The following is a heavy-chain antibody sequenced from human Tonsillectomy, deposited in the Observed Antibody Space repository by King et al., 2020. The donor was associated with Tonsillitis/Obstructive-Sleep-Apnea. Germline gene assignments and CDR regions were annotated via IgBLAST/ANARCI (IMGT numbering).Heavy chain of an antibody. CDR1: GGSFSGYY. CDR3: ARGCTDIVVVPAADY. D-gene: IGHD2-2*01. J-gene: IGHJ4*02. CDR2: INHSGST. Sequence: VQLPQWGAGLLKPSETLSLTCAVYGGSFSGYYWSWIRQPPGKGLEWVGEINHSGSTNYNPYLKSRVTISVDTTKNQFSLKLSSVTAADTAVYYCARGCTDIVVVPAADYWGQGTLVTVSS. V-gene: IGHV4-34*01.